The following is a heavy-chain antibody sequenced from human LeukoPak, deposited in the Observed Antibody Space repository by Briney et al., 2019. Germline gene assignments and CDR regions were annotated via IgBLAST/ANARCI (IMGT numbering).Heavy chain of an antibody. CDR2: IQTSGTT. J-gene: IGHJ6*03. CDR3: ARRVTSKAVRPNISLFMDV. Sequence: SETLSLTCTVSGDSISGYSWSWIRQSPEKGLEWIGLIQTSGTTKYNPSLKGRVSISVDTSKTQVSLKVSSVTAADTAVYYCARRVTSKAVRPNISLFMDVWGKGTTVTVSS. D-gene: IGHD6-19*01. CDR1: GDSISGYS. V-gene: IGHV4-4*09.